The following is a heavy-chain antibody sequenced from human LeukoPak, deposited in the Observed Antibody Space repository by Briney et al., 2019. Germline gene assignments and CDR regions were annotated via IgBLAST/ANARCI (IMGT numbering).Heavy chain of an antibody. CDR3: ASSREDDSSGYYYVYFDY. V-gene: IGHV4-59*08. J-gene: IGHJ4*02. CDR1: GGSFSSYY. Sequence: PSETLSLTCAVYGGSFSSYYWSWIRQPPGKGLEWIGYIYYSGSTNYNPSLKSRVTISVDTSKNQFSLKLSSVTAADTAVYYCASSREDDSSGYYYVYFDYWGQGTLVTVSS. CDR2: IYYSGST. D-gene: IGHD3-22*01.